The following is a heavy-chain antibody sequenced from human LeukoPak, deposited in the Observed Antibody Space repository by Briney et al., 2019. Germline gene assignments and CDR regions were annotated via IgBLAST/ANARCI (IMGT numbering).Heavy chain of an antibody. CDR3: QSHYYGSGSYYTARDY. Sequence: SDTLSLTCTVSGGSISSGSYYWRWVRQPAGKGLEWIGRIYTSGSTNYNPSLKSRVTISVDTSKNQFSLKLTSVTAADTAVYYCQSHYYGSGSYYTARDYWGQGTLVTVSS. J-gene: IGHJ4*02. CDR2: IYTSGST. V-gene: IGHV4-61*02. CDR1: GGSISSGSYY. D-gene: IGHD3-10*01.